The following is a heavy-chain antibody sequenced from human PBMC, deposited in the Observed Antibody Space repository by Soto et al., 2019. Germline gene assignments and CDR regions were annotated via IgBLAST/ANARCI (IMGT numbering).Heavy chain of an antibody. CDR2: FSATSENT. J-gene: IGHJ4*02. V-gene: IGHV3-23*01. CDR1: GFFFSSYT. Sequence: EVQLLESGGGLVQPGGCLRLCCVGSGFFFSSYTMNWVRQAPGKGLEWVSSFSATSENTYSADSVRGGFTISRDNSKNPLFLQMNSLAAEDTAMYYCAKARDQQWVRLPFDYWGQGILVIVSS. D-gene: IGHD6-19*01. CDR3: AKARDQQWVRLPFDY.